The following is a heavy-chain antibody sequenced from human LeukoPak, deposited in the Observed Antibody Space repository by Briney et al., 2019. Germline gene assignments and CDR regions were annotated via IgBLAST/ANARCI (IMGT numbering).Heavy chain of an antibody. D-gene: IGHD3-22*01. CDR1: GFSFSAYW. CDR3: ARGPYYDSSHDAFDI. CDR2: IKQDGSEK. J-gene: IGHJ3*02. V-gene: IGHV3-7*01. Sequence: GGSLRLSCAASGFSFSAYWMTWVRQAPGKGLEWVANIKQDGSEKYYVDSVKGRFTVSRDNAKNSLHLQMNSLRAEDTAVYYCARGPYYDSSHDAFDIWGQGTMVTVSS.